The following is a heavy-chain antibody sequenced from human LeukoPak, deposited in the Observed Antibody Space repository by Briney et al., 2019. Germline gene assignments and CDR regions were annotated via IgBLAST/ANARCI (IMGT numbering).Heavy chain of an antibody. J-gene: IGHJ3*02. CDR2: ISCNSGGI. CDR1: GYTFADYD. Sequence: SLKLSCAASGYTFADYDMHWVRQAPGQGLEWVGGISCNSGGISYADSVKGRFTISRDNANNTPYLQMNSLRSDDTALYYCAKSSFRGYAFDIWGQGTMVTVSS. V-gene: IGHV3-9*01. D-gene: IGHD2/OR15-2a*01. CDR3: AKSSFRGYAFDI.